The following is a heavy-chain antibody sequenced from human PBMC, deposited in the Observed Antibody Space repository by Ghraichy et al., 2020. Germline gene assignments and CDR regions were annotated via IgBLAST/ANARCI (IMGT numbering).Heavy chain of an antibody. D-gene: IGHD4-17*01. CDR1: GYTFTSYG. CDR3: AGHDYDTGYYYGMDV. V-gene: IGHV1-18*04. CDR2: ISAYNGNT. J-gene: IGHJ6*02. Sequence: ASVKVSCKASGYTFTSYGISWVRQAPGQGLEWMGWISAYNGNTNYAQKLQGRVTMTTDTSTSTAYMELRSLRSDDTAVYYCAGHDYDTGYYYGMDVWGQGTTVTVSS.